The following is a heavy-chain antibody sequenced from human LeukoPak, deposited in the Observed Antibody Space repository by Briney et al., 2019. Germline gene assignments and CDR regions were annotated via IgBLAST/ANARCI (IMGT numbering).Heavy chain of an antibody. D-gene: IGHD3-22*01. V-gene: IGHV1-2*06. J-gene: IGHJ3*02. CDR2: INPNNGGT. CDR3: AGEDNSSGYRPFDI. Sequence: GASVTVSCKASGYTFIGYYIHWVRQAPGQGLEWMGRINPNNGGTNYAQKFQGRVTMTRDMSMSTAYMELSRLRSDDTAVYYCAGEDNSSGYRPFDIWGQGTMVTVPS. CDR1: GYTFIGYY.